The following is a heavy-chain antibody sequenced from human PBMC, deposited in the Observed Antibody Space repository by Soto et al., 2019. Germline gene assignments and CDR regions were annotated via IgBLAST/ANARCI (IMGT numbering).Heavy chain of an antibody. J-gene: IGHJ3*01. CDR2: IGGGDT. CDR1: GFTFNTYA. CDR3: VKDRMSYNAVWDPFDV. Sequence: EVRLLESGGGLVQPGGSLRLSCAASGFTFNTYAMSWVRQAPGKGLEWVSGIGGGDTHYADSVTGRFTISRDDSKSMVFLQINSLRAEDTAVYYCVKDRMSYNAVWDPFDVWGQGTLVTVSS. D-gene: IGHD3-10*01. V-gene: IGHV3-23*01.